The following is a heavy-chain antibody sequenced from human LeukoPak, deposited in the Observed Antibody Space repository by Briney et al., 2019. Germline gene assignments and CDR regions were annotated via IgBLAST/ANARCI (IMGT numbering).Heavy chain of an antibody. CDR3: ARGLVPTQYHYYGMDV. CDR2: INHSGST. J-gene: IGHJ6*02. V-gene: IGHV4-34*01. D-gene: IGHD2-15*01. Sequence: SETLSLTCAVYGGSFSGYYWSWIRQPPGKGLEWIGEINHSGSTNYNPSLKSRVTISVDTSKNQFSLKLSSVTAADTAVYYCARGLVPTQYHYYGMDVWGQGTTVTVSS. CDR1: GGSFSGYY.